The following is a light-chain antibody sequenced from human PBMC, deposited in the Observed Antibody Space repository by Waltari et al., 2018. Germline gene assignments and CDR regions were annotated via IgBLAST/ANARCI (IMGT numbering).Light chain of an antibody. CDR1: QGISSW. Sequence: DIHMTQPPSSASASLGVRATTTCRASQGISSWLAWYQQKPGKAPKLLFYAASSLQSGVPSRFSSSGSGTDFTLTISRLQPEDFANYYCQQANSFPLTFGGGAKVEIK. CDR3: QQANSFPLT. CDR2: AAS. V-gene: IGKV1-12*01. J-gene: IGKJ4*01.